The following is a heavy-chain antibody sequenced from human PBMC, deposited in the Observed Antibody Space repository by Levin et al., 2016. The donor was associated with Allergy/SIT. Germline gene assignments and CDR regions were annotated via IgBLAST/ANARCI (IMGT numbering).Heavy chain of an antibody. V-gene: IGHV4-4*02. CDR3: ARTNSWTGFTFDY. CDR1: GGSISNTNW. J-gene: IGHJ4*02. D-gene: IGHD3/OR15-3a*01. Sequence: SETLSLTCAVSGGSISNTNWWTWVRQAPGKGLEWIGEIHHSGSINYNPSLKSRVTMSVDKSKNRFSLKLNSVTAADTAVYYCARTNSWTGFTFDYWGQGTLVTVSS. CDR2: IHHSGSI.